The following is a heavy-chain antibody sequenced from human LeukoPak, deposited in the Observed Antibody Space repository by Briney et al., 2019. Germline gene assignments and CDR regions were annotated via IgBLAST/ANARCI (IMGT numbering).Heavy chain of an antibody. D-gene: IGHD3-9*01. CDR3: ARGSRPVYNLLTGKRYFDY. Sequence: ASVKVSCKASGGTFSSYAISWVRQAPGQGLEWMGIINPSGGSTTYAQKFRGRLTMTRDMSTSTVYMELSSLRSEDTAVYYCARGSRPVYNLLTGKRYFDYWGQGTLLTVSS. J-gene: IGHJ4*02. V-gene: IGHV1-46*01. CDR1: GGTFSSYA. CDR2: INPSGGST.